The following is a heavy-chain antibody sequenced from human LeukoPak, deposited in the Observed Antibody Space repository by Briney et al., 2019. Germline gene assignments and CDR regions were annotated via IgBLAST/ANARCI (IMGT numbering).Heavy chain of an antibody. CDR2: ISAYNGNT. V-gene: IGHV1-18*01. Sequence: ASVKVSCKASGYTFTNYGISWVRQAPGQGLEWMGWISAYNGNTNYAQRLQGRVTMTTDTSTSTAYMELRSLRSDDTAVYYCARAGYNTNWPLRWFDPWGQGTLVTVSS. CDR3: ARAGYNTNWPLRWFDP. J-gene: IGHJ5*02. CDR1: GYTFTNYG. D-gene: IGHD6-13*01.